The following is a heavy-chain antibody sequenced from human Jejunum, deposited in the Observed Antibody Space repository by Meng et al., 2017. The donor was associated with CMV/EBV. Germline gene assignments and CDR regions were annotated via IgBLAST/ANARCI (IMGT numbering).Heavy chain of an antibody. J-gene: IGHJ4*02. CDR1: GFTFSSYS. CDR3: ARSPPISRWDY. CDR2: ISSDSNFI. D-gene: IGHD6-13*01. V-gene: IGHV3-21*01. Sequence: EVQLVESGXXLVTPGGSLRLSCAASGFTFSSYSMNWVRQAPGEGLEWVASISSDSNFIYYADSVKGRFTISRDNAKNSLYLQMNSLRAEDTAVYSCARSPPISRWDYWGQGTLVTVSS.